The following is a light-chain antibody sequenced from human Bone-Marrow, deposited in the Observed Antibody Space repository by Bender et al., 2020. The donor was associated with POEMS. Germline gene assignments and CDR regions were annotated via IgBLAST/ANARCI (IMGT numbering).Light chain of an antibody. V-gene: IGLV2-23*01. Sequence: QYALTQPASVAGSPGQSITLSCTGTRGDIGSYNFFSWYQQPPGKAPKIMIYEANKRPSGVSNRFSGSKSGNTASLTICGLQAEDEADYYCCSSAGSRTLVFGGGTRLTVL. CDR3: CSSAGSRTLV. J-gene: IGLJ3*02. CDR1: RGDIGSYNF. CDR2: EAN.